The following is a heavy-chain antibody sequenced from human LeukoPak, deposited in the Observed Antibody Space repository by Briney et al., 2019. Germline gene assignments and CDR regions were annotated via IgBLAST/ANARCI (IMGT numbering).Heavy chain of an antibody. CDR2: IYYSGST. J-gene: IGHJ3*02. CDR1: GGSISSSSDY. V-gene: IGHV4-39*01. D-gene: IGHD1-26*01. Sequence: PETLSLTCTVSGGSISSSSDYWGWIRQPPGKGLEWIGTIYYSGSTYYKPSLKSRVTLSVDTSKNQFSLRLSSVTAADTALYYCARQGAGGRAFDIWGQGTMVTVSS. CDR3: ARQGAGGRAFDI.